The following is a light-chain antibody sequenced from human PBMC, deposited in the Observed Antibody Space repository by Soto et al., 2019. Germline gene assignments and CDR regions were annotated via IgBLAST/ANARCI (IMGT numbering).Light chain of an antibody. CDR2: DVS. CDR3: TSYTSSRTYV. Sequence: QSALTQPASVSGSPGQSITVSCTGTSNDVGAHNYVSWYQQHPGTAPKLMIYDVSNRPSGVSNRFSGSKSGNTASLTISGLQAEDEADYYCTSYTSSRTYVFGTGTKVTVL. CDR1: SNDVGAHNY. J-gene: IGLJ1*01. V-gene: IGLV2-14*03.